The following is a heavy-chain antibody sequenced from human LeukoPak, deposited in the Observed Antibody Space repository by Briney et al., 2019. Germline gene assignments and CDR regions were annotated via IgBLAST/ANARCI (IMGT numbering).Heavy chain of an antibody. CDR3: AREATAMVRSDWYFDL. CDR2: TYYRSKWYN. D-gene: IGHD5-18*01. V-gene: IGHV6-1*01. J-gene: IGHJ2*01. CDR1: GGSVSSNSAA. Sequence: SQTLSLTCAISGGSVSSNSAAWNWIRQSPSRGLEWLGRTYYRSKWYNDYAVSVKSRITINPDTSKNQFSLQLNSVTPEDTAVYYCAREATAMVRSDWYFDLWGRGTLVTVSS.